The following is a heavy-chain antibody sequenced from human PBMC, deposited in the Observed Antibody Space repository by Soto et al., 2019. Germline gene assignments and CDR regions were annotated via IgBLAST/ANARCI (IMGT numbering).Heavy chain of an antibody. V-gene: IGHV4-38-2*01. CDR2: IYHSGST. J-gene: IGHJ4*02. CDR1: GYSISSGYY. D-gene: IGHD4-17*01. Sequence: SETLSLTCAVSGYSISSGYYWGWIRQPPGKGLEWIGSIYHSGSTYYNPSLKSRVTISVDTSKNQFSLKLSSVTAADTAVYYCARCDGDYAQGAYFDYWGQGTLVTVSS. CDR3: ARCDGDYAQGAYFDY.